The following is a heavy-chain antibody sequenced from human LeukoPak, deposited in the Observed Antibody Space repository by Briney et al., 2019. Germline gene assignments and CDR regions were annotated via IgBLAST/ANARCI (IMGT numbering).Heavy chain of an antibody. V-gene: IGHV4-59*08. CDR1: GGSIVSYY. CDR3: ARYLAAGYFDL. D-gene: IGHD6-25*01. CDR2: IYYTGST. Sequence: PSETLSLTCTVSGGSIVSYYWSWIRQPPGKGLEWIGYIYYTGSTNYNPSPKSRVTISVDTSKNQFSLKLSSVTAADTAVYYCARYLAAGYFDLWGRGTLVTVSS. J-gene: IGHJ2*01.